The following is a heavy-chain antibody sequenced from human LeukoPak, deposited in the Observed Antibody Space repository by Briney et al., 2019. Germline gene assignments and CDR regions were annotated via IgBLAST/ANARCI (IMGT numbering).Heavy chain of an antibody. J-gene: IGHJ4*02. CDR2: IFPGDSDT. CDR3: AKLYSGRIDY. V-gene: IGHV5-51*01. CDR1: GYSFTNYW. D-gene: IGHD1-26*01. Sequence: GESLKISCKGSGYSFTNYWIGWVRQMPGKGLEWMGIIFPGDSDTRYSPSFQDQVTIPADKSISTAYLQWNSLKASDTAIYYCAKLYSGRIDYWGQGTLVSVS.